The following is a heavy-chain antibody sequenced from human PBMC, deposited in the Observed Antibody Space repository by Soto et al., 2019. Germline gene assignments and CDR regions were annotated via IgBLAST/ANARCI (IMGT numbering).Heavy chain of an antibody. J-gene: IGHJ6*02. CDR1: GFTFSDSW. Sequence: EVQLAESGGGLVQSGGSLRLSCAASGFTFSDSWMDWVRQAPGKGPEWVANINQDGSAKNYVDSVKGRFTISRDNADNSLYLQMNSLRYEDTAVYYCAVLGRHGSGQGTTVTVSS. CDR3: AVLGRHG. CDR2: INQDGSAK. D-gene: IGHD3-16*01. V-gene: IGHV3-7*01.